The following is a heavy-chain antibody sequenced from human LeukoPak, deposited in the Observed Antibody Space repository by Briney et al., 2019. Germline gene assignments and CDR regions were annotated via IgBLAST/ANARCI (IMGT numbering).Heavy chain of an antibody. CDR1: GFTFSGYG. CDR2: ISYDGSNK. J-gene: IGHJ4*02. V-gene: IGHV3-30*18. CDR3: AKGDGIAVAGNYFDY. D-gene: IGHD6-19*01. Sequence: GGSLRLSCAASGFTFSGYGMHWVRQAPGKGLEWVAVISYDGSNKYYADSVKGRFTISRDNSKNTLYLQMNSLRAGDTAVYYCAKGDGIAVAGNYFDYWGQGTLVTVSS.